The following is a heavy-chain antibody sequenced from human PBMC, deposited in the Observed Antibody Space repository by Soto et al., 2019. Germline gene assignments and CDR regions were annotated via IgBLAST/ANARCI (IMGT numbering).Heavy chain of an antibody. Sequence: KPSETLSLTCAVYGGSFSVYSWTWIRQPPGKGLEWIGEISHSGSTTYNPSLKSRLTISVDTSQSHLSLKLTSVTAADTAVYYCARDPSGARPGFDYWGQGTLVTVSS. V-gene: IGHV4-34*01. CDR1: GGSFSVYS. D-gene: IGHD3-3*01. J-gene: IGHJ4*02. CDR2: ISHSGST. CDR3: ARDPSGARPGFDY.